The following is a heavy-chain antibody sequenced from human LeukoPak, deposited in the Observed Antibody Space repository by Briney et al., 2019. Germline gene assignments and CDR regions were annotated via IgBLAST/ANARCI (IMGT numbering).Heavy chain of an antibody. CDR2: IKQDGSEK. CDR1: GFTFSSYG. CDR3: AGGDRSSWYLYYFDY. V-gene: IGHV3-7*01. J-gene: IGHJ4*02. Sequence: GGSLRLSCAASGFTFSSYGMHWVRQAPGKGLEWVANIKQDGSEKYYVDSVKGRFTISRDNAKNSLYLQMNSLRAEDTAVYYCAGGDRSSWYLYYFDYWGQGTLVTVSS. D-gene: IGHD6-13*01.